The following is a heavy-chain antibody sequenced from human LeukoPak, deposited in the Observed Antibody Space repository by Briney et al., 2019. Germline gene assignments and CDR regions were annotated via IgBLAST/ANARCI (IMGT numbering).Heavy chain of an antibody. CDR1: GFTFSSYS. CDR3: ARDGDTVLTRGYYYYMDV. Sequence: GGSLRLSCAASGFTFSSYSMNWVRQAPGKGLEWVSSISSSSSYIYYADSVKGRFTISRDNAKNSLYLQMNSLRAEDTAVYYCARDGDTVLTRGYYYYMDVWGKGTTVTVSS. J-gene: IGHJ6*03. V-gene: IGHV3-21*01. CDR2: ISSSSSYI. D-gene: IGHD4-23*01.